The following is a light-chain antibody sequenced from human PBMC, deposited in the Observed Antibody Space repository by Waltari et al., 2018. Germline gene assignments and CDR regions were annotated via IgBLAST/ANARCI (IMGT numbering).Light chain of an antibody. CDR1: SSDVGGYDF. J-gene: IGLJ3*02. Sequence: QSALTQPRSVSGSPGQSVTISCTGTSSDVGGYDFVSWYQQHPGQAPQVMISDVNKRPSGVPDRFSGPKSGNTASLTISGLQAEDEADYYCCSYAGSYTWVLGGGTQLTVL. CDR2: DVN. V-gene: IGLV2-11*01. CDR3: CSYAGSYTWV.